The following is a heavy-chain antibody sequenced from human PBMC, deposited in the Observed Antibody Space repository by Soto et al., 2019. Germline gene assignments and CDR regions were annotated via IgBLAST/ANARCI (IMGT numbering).Heavy chain of an antibody. CDR3: ARDIAFDI. Sequence: QVQLVQSGAEVKKPGASVKVSCKASGYTFTSYAMHWVRQAPGQRLEWMGWINAGNGNTKYSQKLQGRVTVTRDTSASPAYMELSSLRSEDTAVYFCARDIAFDIWGQWTMVTVSS. CDR2: INAGNGNT. CDR1: GYTFTSYA. J-gene: IGHJ3*02. V-gene: IGHV1-3*01.